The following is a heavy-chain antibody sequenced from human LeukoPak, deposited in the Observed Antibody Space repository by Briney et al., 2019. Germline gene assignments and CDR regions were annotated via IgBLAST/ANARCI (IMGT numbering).Heavy chain of an antibody. J-gene: IGHJ4*02. Sequence: SETLSLTCAVYGGSFSGYYWSWIRQPPGKGLQWIGEINHSGSTNYNPSLKSRVTISVDTSKNQFSLKLSSVTAADTAVYYCARHDILTGYYSYWGQGTLVTVSS. D-gene: IGHD3-9*01. CDR3: ARHDILTGYYSY. V-gene: IGHV4-34*01. CDR2: INHSGST. CDR1: GGSFSGYY.